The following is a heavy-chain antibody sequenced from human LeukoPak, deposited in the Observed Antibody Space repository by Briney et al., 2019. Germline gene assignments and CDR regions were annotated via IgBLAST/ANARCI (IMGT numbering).Heavy chain of an antibody. CDR2: ISSSGSTI. Sequence: GGSLRLSCAASGFTFSSYEMNWVRQAPGKGLEWVSYISSSGSTIYYADSVKGRFTISRDNAKNSLYLQMNSLRAEDTAVYYCAASSGRYEWGFDYWGQGTLVTVSS. D-gene: IGHD6-19*01. J-gene: IGHJ4*02. CDR3: AASSGRYEWGFDY. V-gene: IGHV3-48*03. CDR1: GFTFSSYE.